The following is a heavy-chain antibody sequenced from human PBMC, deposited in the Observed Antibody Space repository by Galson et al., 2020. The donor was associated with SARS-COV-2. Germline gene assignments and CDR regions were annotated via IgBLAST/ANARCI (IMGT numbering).Heavy chain of an antibody. CDR3: ARGRVAVAGTFVAEYYDYGMDV. CDR2: INHSGST. Sequence: SQTLSLTCAVYGGSFSGYYWSWIRQPPGKGLEWIGEINHSGSTNYNPSLKSRVTISVDTSKNQFSLKLSSVTAADTAVYYCARGRVAVAGTFVAEYYDYGMDVWGKGTTVTVSS. J-gene: IGHJ6*04. V-gene: IGHV4-34*01. CDR1: GGSFSGYY. D-gene: IGHD6-19*01.